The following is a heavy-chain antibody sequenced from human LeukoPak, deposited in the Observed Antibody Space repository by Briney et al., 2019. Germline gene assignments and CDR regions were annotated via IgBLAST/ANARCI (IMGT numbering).Heavy chain of an antibody. Sequence: PSETLSLTCAVSGNSISSGYYWGWFRPRPGKALEWIGCIFHSGNTYYNPSLKSRVSISVDTSKNHFSLKLTSVTAADSAVYYCARQGGSSSPYYYYYMDVWGKGTTVTVSS. CDR2: IFHSGNT. J-gene: IGHJ6*03. D-gene: IGHD6-13*01. V-gene: IGHV4-38-2*01. CDR1: GNSISSGYY. CDR3: ARQGGSSSPYYYYYMDV.